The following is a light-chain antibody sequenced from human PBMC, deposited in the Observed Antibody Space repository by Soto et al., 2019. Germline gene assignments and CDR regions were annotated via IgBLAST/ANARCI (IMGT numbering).Light chain of an antibody. CDR1: QSVSSY. J-gene: IGKJ1*01. Sequence: EIVLTQSPATLSLSPGERATLSCRASQSVSSYLAWYQQKPGQAPRLLIYGAFNRATGIPDRFSGGGSGTDFTLTISSLEPEDFAVYYCHQYDSWTFGQGTKVDIK. CDR2: GAF. V-gene: IGKV3-11*01. CDR3: HQYDSWT.